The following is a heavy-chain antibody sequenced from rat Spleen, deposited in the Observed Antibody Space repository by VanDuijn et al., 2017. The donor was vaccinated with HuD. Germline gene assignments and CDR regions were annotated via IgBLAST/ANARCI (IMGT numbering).Heavy chain of an antibody. CDR1: GFTFSDYY. CDR3: ARVGYSSYIRYFDY. CDR2: ISYEGYST. J-gene: IGHJ2*01. D-gene: IGHD1-2*01. V-gene: IGHV5-22*01. Sequence: EVQLVESGGGLVQPGRSLKLSCTASGFTFSDYYMAWVRQAPRKGLEWVASISYEGYSTYYGDSVKGRFTISMDNAKTTLYLQMNSLQTEDTATYYCARVGYSSYIRYFDYWGQGVMVTVSS.